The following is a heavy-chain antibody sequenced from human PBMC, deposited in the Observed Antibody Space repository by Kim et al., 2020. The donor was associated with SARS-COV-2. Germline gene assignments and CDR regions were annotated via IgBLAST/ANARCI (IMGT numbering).Heavy chain of an antibody. Sequence: KGRFTISRDNSKNTVYLQMSSLTAEDTAVYYCAREFGPYYDFWSASQNFDYWGQGALVTVSS. CDR3: AREFGPYYDFWSASQNFDY. J-gene: IGHJ4*02. V-gene: IGHV3-30*15. D-gene: IGHD3-3*01.